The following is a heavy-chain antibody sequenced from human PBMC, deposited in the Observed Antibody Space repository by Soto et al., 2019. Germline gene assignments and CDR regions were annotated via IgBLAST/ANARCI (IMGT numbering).Heavy chain of an antibody. CDR1: GYR. J-gene: IGHJ4*02. CDR3: ARHYCSSTTCSLNFDY. D-gene: IGHD2-2*01. Sequence: PGESLKISCKGSGYRISWVRQMPGKGLEWMGRIDPSDSYTNYSPSFQGHVTISADKSISTAYLQWSSLKASDTAMYYCARHYCSSTTCSLNFDYWGQGTLVTVSS. CDR2: IDPSDSYT. V-gene: IGHV5-10-1*01.